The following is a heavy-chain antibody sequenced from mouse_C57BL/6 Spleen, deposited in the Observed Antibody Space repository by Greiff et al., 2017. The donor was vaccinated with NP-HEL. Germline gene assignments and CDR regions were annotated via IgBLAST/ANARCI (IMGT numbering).Heavy chain of an antibody. D-gene: IGHD2-2*01. CDR1: GYTFTSYW. CDR2: IHPSDSDT. V-gene: IGHV1-74*01. CDR3: ATPEGYHLSWFAY. Sequence: QVQLKQPGAELVKPGASVKVSCKASGYTFTSYWMHWVKQRPGQGLEWIGRIHPSDSDTNYNQKFKGKATLTVDKSSSTAYMQLSSLTSEDSAVYYCATPEGYHLSWFAYWGQGTLVTVSA. J-gene: IGHJ3*01.